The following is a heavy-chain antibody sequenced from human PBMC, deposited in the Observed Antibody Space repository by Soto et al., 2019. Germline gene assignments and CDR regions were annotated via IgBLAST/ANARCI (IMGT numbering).Heavy chain of an antibody. J-gene: IGHJ5*02. V-gene: IGHV4-39*01. CDR2: IYYSGST. Sequence: QLQLQESGPGLVKPSETLSLTCTVSGGSISSSSYYWGWIRQPPGKGLEWIGSIYYSGSTYYNPSLKSRVTLSVDTSKNQFSLKLSSVTAADTAVYYCARRSSDILTGSPPDTNWFDPWGQGTLVTVSS. D-gene: IGHD3-9*01. CDR1: GGSISSSSYY. CDR3: ARRSSDILTGSPPDTNWFDP.